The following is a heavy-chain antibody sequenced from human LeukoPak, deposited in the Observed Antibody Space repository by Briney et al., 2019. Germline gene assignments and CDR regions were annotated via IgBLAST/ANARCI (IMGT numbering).Heavy chain of an antibody. CDR2: ISWNSGSI. CDR1: GFTFDDYA. J-gene: IGHJ4*02. Sequence: PGRSLRLPCAASGFTFDDYAMHWVRQAPGKGLEWVSGISWNSGSIGYADSVKGRFTISRDNAKNSLYLQMNSLRAEDTALYYCAKGYCSSTSCYTPHDYWGQGTLVTVSS. D-gene: IGHD2-2*02. CDR3: AKGYCSSTSCYTPHDY. V-gene: IGHV3-9*01.